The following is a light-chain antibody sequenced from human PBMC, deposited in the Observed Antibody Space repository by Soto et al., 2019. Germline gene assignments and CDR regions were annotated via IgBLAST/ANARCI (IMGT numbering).Light chain of an antibody. J-gene: IGKJ1*01. CDR2: GAS. V-gene: IGKV3-15*01. Sequence: MMMTQSPATLSVSPGERPTLSCRASQSVSSNLAWYQQKPGQAPRLIXYGASTRVNGIPARFSGSGSGTELTLTISSLQSEDFAVYDCQQYNNWPTWTFGQGTKVDIK. CDR3: QQYNNWPTWT. CDR1: QSVSSN.